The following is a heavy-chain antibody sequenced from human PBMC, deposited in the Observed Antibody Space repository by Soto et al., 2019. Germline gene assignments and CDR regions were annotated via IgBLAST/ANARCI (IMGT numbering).Heavy chain of an antibody. D-gene: IGHD6-13*01. J-gene: IGHJ5*02. CDR1: GYTFTSYG. V-gene: IGHV1-18*04. CDR2: ISAYNGNT. CDR3: ARVRWHSSSWYSVHWFDP. Sequence: GASVKVSCKASGYTFTSYGISWVRQAPGQGLEWMGWISAYNGNTNYAQKLQGRVTMTTDTFTSTAYMELRSLRSDDTAVYYCARVRWHSSSWYSVHWFDPWGQGTLVTVYS.